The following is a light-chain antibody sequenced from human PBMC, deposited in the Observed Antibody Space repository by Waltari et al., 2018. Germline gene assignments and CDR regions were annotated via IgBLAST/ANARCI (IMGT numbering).Light chain of an antibody. J-gene: IGLJ2*01. CDR3: CSYAGSGTLV. CDR2: EVT. V-gene: IGLV2-23*02. CDR1: SSDLGSYDL. Sequence: QSALTQPASVSGSPGQSITITCTGTSSDLGSYDLVSWYQQHPVKAPKLMIYEVTKGPSGVSNRFSGSKSGNTASLTIFGLQAEDEADYYCCSYAGSGTLVFGGGTKVTVL.